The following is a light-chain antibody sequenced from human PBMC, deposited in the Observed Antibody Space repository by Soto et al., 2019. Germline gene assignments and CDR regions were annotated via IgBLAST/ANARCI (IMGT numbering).Light chain of an antibody. CDR2: DDS. J-gene: IGLJ2*01. CDR1: NIVSRS. CDR3: QVWDNYSAS. V-gene: IGLV3-21*02. Sequence: SYDLTQPPSVSVAPGQTASITCGGDNIVSRSVHWYQQKPGQAPVVVVNDDSDRPSGIPERFSGSNSGNTATLTISRVEAGDEADYYCQVWDNYSASFGGGTQLTVL.